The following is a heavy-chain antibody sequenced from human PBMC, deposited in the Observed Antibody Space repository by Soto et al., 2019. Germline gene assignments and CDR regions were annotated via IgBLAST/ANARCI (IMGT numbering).Heavy chain of an antibody. CDR3: ARDRSPANYYDSSGYSSYGMDV. J-gene: IGHJ6*02. D-gene: IGHD3-22*01. CDR1: GFTFSSYA. Sequence: PGGSLRLSCAASGFTFSSYAMHWVRQAPGKGLEWVAVISYDGSNKYYADSVKGRFTISRDNSKNTLYLQMNSLRAEDTAVYYCARDRSPANYYDSSGYSSYGMDVWGQGTTVTVSS. CDR2: ISYDGSNK. V-gene: IGHV3-30-3*01.